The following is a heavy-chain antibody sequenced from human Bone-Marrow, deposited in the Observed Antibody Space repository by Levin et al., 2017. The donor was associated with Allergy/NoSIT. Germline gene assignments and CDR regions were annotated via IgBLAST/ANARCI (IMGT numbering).Heavy chain of an antibody. CDR3: ARREVGSDYYNY. CDR2: IYYSGST. Sequence: GSLRLSCTVSGGSISSYYWSWIRQPPGKGLEWIGYIYYSGSTNYNPSLKSRVTISVDTSKNQFSLKLSSVTAADTAVYYCARREVGSDYYNYWGQGTLVTVSS. J-gene: IGHJ4*02. CDR1: GGSISSYY. V-gene: IGHV4-59*08. D-gene: IGHD3-10*01.